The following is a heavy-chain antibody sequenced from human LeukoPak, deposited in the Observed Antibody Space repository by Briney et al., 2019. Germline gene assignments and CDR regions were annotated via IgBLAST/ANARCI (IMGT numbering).Heavy chain of an antibody. CDR3: ARDGTLGSGSYFKTYYGMDV. D-gene: IGHD3-10*01. Sequence: SETLSLTCTVSGGSISSYYWSWIRQPPGKGLEWIGYIYYSGSTYYNPSLKSRVTISADTSKNQFSLKLNSVTAADTAVYYCARDGTLGSGSYFKTYYGMDVWGQGTTVTVSS. CDR1: GGSISSYY. J-gene: IGHJ6*02. CDR2: IYYSGST. V-gene: IGHV4-59*12.